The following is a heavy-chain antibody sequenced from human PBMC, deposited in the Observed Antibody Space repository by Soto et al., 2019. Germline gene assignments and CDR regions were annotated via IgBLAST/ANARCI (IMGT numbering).Heavy chain of an antibody. J-gene: IGHJ6*03. Sequence: QLQLQESGPGLVKPSETLSLTCTVSGGSISSSSYYWGWIRQPPGKGLEWIGSIYYSGSTYYNPSLKSRVHISVDTSKNPSSLKLSSVTDADTAVYYCASLDYDFWSCYTKAPSLDYYYMDVCGKGTTVTVSS. CDR3: ASLDYDFWSCYTKAPSLDYYYMDV. CDR2: IYYSGST. D-gene: IGHD3-3*01. V-gene: IGHV4-39*01. CDR1: GGSISSSSYY.